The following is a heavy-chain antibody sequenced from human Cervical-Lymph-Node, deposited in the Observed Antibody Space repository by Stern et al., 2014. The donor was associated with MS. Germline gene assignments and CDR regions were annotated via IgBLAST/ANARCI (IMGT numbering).Heavy chain of an antibody. J-gene: IGHJ3*02. V-gene: IGHV4-4*02. CDR1: GGSISSSNW. Sequence: QLQLQESGPGLVKPSGTLSLTCAVSGGSISSSNWWSWVRQPPGKGLEWIGEIYHSGSTNYNPSLKSRVTISVDKSKNQFSLKLSSVTAADTAVYYCARADSSSWYGGTDAFDIWGQGTMVTVSS. D-gene: IGHD6-13*01. CDR2: IYHSGST. CDR3: ARADSSSWYGGTDAFDI.